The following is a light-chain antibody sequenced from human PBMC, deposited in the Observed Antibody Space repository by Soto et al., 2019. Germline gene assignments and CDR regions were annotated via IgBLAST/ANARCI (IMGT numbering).Light chain of an antibody. CDR2: GVT. CDR3: SSYTSASTLLYL. CDR1: SSDVGGYNY. Sequence: QSVLTQPASVSGSPGQSITISYTGTSSDVGGYNYVSWYQQHPGIAPKLLIYGVTNRPSGVSPRFSGSKSGNTASLTISGLQAEDEADYHCSSYTSASTLLYLFGTGTKLTVL. J-gene: IGLJ1*01. V-gene: IGLV2-14*01.